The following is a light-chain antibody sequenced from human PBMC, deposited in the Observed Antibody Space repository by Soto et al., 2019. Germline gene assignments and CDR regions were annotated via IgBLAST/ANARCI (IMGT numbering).Light chain of an antibody. V-gene: IGLV2-8*01. Sequence: QSVLTQPPSASGSPGQSVTISCTGTSSDIGAYNYVSWFQQHPGKAPKLMIYEVSKRPSGVPDRFSGSKSGNTASLTVSGLQAEDEADYYCSSYAGSNTAFYVFGTGTKVTVL. CDR3: SSYAGSNTAFYV. CDR1: SSDIGAYNY. CDR2: EVS. J-gene: IGLJ1*01.